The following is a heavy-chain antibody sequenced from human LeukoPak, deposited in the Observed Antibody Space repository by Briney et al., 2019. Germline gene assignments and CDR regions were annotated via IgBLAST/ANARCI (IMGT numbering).Heavy chain of an antibody. D-gene: IGHD5/OR15-5a*01. Sequence: GGSLRLSCAASGFTLSDFWMSWVRKAPGKGLEWVANIDQDGSDKNYVGSVKGRFTISRDDAKNSLFLQMNSLRAEDTAVYYCARESTEDRPGSWGQGTLVTDSS. J-gene: IGHJ5*02. CDR1: GFTLSDFW. CDR3: ARESTEDRPGS. V-gene: IGHV3-7*01. CDR2: IDQDGSDK.